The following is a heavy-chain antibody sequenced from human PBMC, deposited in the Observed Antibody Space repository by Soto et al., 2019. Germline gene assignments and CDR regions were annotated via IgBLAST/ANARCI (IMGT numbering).Heavy chain of an antibody. CDR2: INHSGST. CDR1: GGSFSGYY. V-gene: IGHV4-34*01. J-gene: IGHJ5*02. D-gene: IGHD3-10*01. CDR3: ARATVRGVISTTSGNWFDP. Sequence: SETLSLTCAVYGGSFSGYYWSWIRQPPGKGLEWIGEINHSGSTNYNPSLKSRVTISVDTSKNQFSLKLSSVTAADTAVYYCARATVRGVISTTSGNWFDPWGQGTLVTVSS.